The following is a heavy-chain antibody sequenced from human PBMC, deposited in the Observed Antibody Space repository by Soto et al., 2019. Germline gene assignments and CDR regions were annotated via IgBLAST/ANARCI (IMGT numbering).Heavy chain of an antibody. D-gene: IGHD3-16*01. J-gene: IGHJ5*01. CDR2: IYPDNSDT. CDR1: GFSFTNYW. CDR3: ARQGTLGNRRTWLDS. Sequence: GESLKISCQASGFSFTNYWIAWVRQVPGKGLEWMGIIYPDNSDTRYSPSFQGQVTISADKSINTAYLQWSSLTASDTAIYYCARQGTLGNRRTWLDSWGQGTPVTVSA. V-gene: IGHV5-51*01.